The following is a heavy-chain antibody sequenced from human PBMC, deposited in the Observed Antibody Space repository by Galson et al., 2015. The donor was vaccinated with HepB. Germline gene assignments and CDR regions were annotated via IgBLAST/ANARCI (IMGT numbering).Heavy chain of an antibody. CDR1: GYTFTSYD. Sequence: SVKVSCKASGYTFTSYDINWVRQATGQGLEWMGWMNPNSGNTGYAQKFQGRVTMTRNTSISTAYMELSSLRSEDTAVYYCARTHIAAGTTTIYLQLWLPKPLDYWGQGTLVTVSS. D-gene: IGHD5-18*01. J-gene: IGHJ4*02. V-gene: IGHV1-8*01. CDR2: MNPNSGNT. CDR3: ARTHIAAGTTTIYLQLWLPKPLDY.